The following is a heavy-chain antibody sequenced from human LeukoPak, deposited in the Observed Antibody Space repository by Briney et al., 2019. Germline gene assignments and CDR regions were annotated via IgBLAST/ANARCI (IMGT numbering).Heavy chain of an antibody. CDR3: ARAGYSYGTGYYFDY. Sequence: SETLSLTCTVSGGSISSYYWSWIRLPPGKGLEWIGYIYYTGATYYNPSLKSRVTISLDTSKNQFFLKLSSVTAADAAVYYCARAGYSYGTGYYFDYWGQGALVTVSS. D-gene: IGHD5-18*01. CDR2: IYYTGAT. V-gene: IGHV4-59*01. CDR1: GGSISSYY. J-gene: IGHJ4*02.